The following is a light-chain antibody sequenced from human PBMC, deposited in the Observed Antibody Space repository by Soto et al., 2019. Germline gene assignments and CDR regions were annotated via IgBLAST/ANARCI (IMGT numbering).Light chain of an antibody. CDR1: QSVSNN. CDR3: QQYNNWPPVT. J-gene: IGKJ1*01. CDR2: GAS. V-gene: IGKV3-15*01. Sequence: EIVLTQSPGTLSLSPGERATLSCGASQSVSNNLAWYQQKPGQAPRLLIYGASTRATGIPARFSGSGSGTEFTLTISSLQSEDFAVYYCQQYNNWPPVTFGQGTKVDIK.